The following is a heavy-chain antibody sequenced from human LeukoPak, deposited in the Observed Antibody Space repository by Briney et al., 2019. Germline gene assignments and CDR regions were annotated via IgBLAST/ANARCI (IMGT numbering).Heavy chain of an antibody. J-gene: IGHJ3*02. V-gene: IGHV3-9*03. CDR2: ISWNSGSI. CDR3: AKDVRDGYNSGAFDI. D-gene: IGHD5-24*01. Sequence: GRSLRLSCAASGFTFDDYAMHWVRQAPGKGLEWVSGISWNSGSIGYADSVKGRFTISRDNAKNFLYLQMNSLRAEDMALYYCAKDVRDGYNSGAFDIWGQGTMVTVSS. CDR1: GFTFDDYA.